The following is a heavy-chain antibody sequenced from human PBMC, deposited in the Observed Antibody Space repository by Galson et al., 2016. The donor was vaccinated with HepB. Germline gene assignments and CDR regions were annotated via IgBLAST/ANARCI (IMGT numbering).Heavy chain of an antibody. CDR3: ARPVSVDDYASGSFGYFYYGMDV. J-gene: IGHJ6*02. CDR2: MNPKSGNT. CDR1: GYTFTSYD. D-gene: IGHD3-10*01. Sequence: SVKVSCKASGYTFTSYDLNWVRQATGQGLEWMGWMNPKSGNTDYAQKFQGRVTMTRNTSISTAYMELSSLRSEDTAVYYCARPVSVDDYASGSFGYFYYGMDVWGQGTTVTVSS. V-gene: IGHV1-8*01.